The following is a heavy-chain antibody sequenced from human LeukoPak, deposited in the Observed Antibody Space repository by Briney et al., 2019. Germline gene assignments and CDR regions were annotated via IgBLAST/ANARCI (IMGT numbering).Heavy chain of an antibody. D-gene: IGHD6-19*01. V-gene: IGHV4-34*01. CDR1: GGSFSGYY. Sequence: SETLSLTCAVYGGSFSGYYWSWIRQPPGKGLEWIGEINHSGSTNYNPSLKSRVTISVDTSKNQFSLKLSSVTAADTAVYYCARGYSSGWSLSPANFDYWGQGTRVTVSS. CDR3: ARGYSSGWSLSPANFDY. J-gene: IGHJ4*02. CDR2: INHSGST.